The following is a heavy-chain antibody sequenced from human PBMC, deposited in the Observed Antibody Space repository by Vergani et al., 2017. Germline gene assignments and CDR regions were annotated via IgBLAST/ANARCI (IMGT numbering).Heavy chain of an antibody. CDR3: ARSYCSSTSCYSYYYYMDV. CDR2: IYYSGST. Sequence: QVQLHESGPGLVKPSETLSLTCTVSGGSISSYYWSWIRQPPGKGLEWIGYIYYSGSTNYNPSLKSRVTISVDTSKNQFSLKLSSVTAADTAVYYCARSYCSSTSCYSYYYYMDVWGKGTTVTVSS. CDR1: GGSISSYY. J-gene: IGHJ6*03. V-gene: IGHV4-59*01. D-gene: IGHD2-2*02.